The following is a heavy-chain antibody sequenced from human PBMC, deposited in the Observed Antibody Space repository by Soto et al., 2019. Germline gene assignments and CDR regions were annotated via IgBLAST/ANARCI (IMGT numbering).Heavy chain of an antibody. V-gene: IGHV6-1*01. CDR2: TYYRSKWYN. D-gene: IGHD3-3*01. J-gene: IGHJ6*02. Sequence: PSQTLSLTCAISGDSVSSNSAAWNWIRQSPSRGLEWLGRTYYRSKWYNDYAVSVKSRITINPDTSKNQFSLQLNSVTPEDTAVYYCARDLHHLRFSEWLPYYYYGMDVWGQGTTVTVSS. CDR1: GDSVSSNSAA. CDR3: ARDLHHLRFSEWLPYYYYGMDV.